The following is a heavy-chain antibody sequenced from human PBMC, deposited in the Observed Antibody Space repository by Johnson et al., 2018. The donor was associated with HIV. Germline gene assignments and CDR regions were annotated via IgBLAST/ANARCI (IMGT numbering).Heavy chain of an antibody. Sequence: EVHLVESGGGLVQPGGSLRLSCAASEFTFSSYWMHWVRQAPGKGLVWVANIKQDASEKNYVDSVKGRFTISRDNAKNSLYLQMDSLRAEDAAVYFCVREGRYSGYDPLKRNAFDIWGQGTVVTVSS. CDR2: IKQDASEK. CDR3: VREGRYSGYDPLKRNAFDI. CDR1: EFTFSSYW. V-gene: IGHV3-7*01. D-gene: IGHD5-12*01. J-gene: IGHJ3*02.